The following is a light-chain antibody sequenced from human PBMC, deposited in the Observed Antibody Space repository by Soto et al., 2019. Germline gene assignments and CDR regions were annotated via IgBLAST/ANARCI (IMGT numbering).Light chain of an antibody. CDR2: EVN. CDR1: SSDVGGYNY. J-gene: IGLJ3*02. CDR3: SSYTGISTQV. V-gene: IGLV2-14*01. Sequence: QSALTQPASVSGSPGQSISISCNGTSSDVGGYNYVSWYQQHPGKVPKLIIYEVNNRPSGVSYRFSGSKSGNTASLTISGLQAEDEADYYCSSYTGISTQVFGGGPKLTVL.